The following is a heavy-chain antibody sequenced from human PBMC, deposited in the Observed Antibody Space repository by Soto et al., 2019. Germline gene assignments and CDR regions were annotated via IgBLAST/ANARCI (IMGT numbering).Heavy chain of an antibody. CDR1: GFTFDDYA. Sequence: EVQLVESGGGLVQPGRSLRLSCAASGFTFDDYAMHWVRQAPGKGLEWVSGISWNSGSIGYADSVQGRFTISRDNAKNSLYLQMNSLRAEDTALYYCAKDAITMVRGVISYYGMEVWGQGTTVNVSS. CDR3: AKDAITMVRGVISYYGMEV. J-gene: IGHJ6*02. CDR2: ISWNSGSI. D-gene: IGHD3-10*01. V-gene: IGHV3-9*01.